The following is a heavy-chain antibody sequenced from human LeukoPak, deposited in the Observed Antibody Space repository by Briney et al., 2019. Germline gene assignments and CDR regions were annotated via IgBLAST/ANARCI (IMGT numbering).Heavy chain of an antibody. CDR2: INAGNGNT. V-gene: IGHV1-3*01. CDR3: AKDDRWDIVVVPAAISVPTDAFDI. CDR1: GYTFTSYA. Sequence: GASVKVSCKASGYTFTSYAMHWVRQAPGQRLEWMGWINAGNGNTKYSQKFQGRVTITRDTSASTAYMELSSLRSEDTAVYYCAKDDRWDIVVVPAAISVPTDAFDIWGQGTMVTVSS. D-gene: IGHD2-2*02. J-gene: IGHJ3*02.